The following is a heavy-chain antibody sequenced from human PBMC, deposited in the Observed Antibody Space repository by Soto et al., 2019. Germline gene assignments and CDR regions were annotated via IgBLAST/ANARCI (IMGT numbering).Heavy chain of an antibody. CDR1: GGTFSSYA. D-gene: IGHD3-9*01. V-gene: IGHV1-69*13. CDR2: IIPIFGAA. CDR3: ARDWGLGDILTGEWPTDYYGMDV. Sequence: SVKVSCKASGGTFSSYAISWVRQAPGQGLEWMGGIIPIFGAANYAQKFQGRVTITADESTSTAYMELSSLRSEDTAVYYCARDWGLGDILTGEWPTDYYGMDVWGQGTTVTVSS. J-gene: IGHJ6*02.